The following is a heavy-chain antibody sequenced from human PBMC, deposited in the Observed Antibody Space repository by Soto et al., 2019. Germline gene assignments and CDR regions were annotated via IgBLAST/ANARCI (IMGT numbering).Heavy chain of an antibody. D-gene: IGHD2-2*03. Sequence: GGSLRLSCAASGFTFSSYSMNWVRQAPGKGLEWVSSISSSGSYIYYADSVKGRFTISRDNAKNSLYLQMNSLRAEDTAVYYCARSPGYCSSTSCYLLYFDYWGQGTLVTVSS. CDR3: ARSPGYCSSTSCYLLYFDY. CDR2: ISSSGSYI. J-gene: IGHJ4*02. CDR1: GFTFSSYS. V-gene: IGHV3-21*01.